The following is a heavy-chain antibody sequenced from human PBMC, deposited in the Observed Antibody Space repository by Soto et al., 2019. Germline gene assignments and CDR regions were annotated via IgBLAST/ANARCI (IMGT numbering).Heavy chain of an antibody. Sequence: SDTLSLTCNVPGGAINSETYYWAWIRQPPGKGLEWIGSIYYSGTTYYNPSLKSRVTISVDTSKNQFSLRLSSVTAADTAVYYCARHGNGYSYGMDVWGQGTTVTVSS. CDR2: IYYSGTT. J-gene: IGHJ6*02. CDR1: GGAINSETYY. CDR3: ARHGNGYSYGMDV. D-gene: IGHD2-21*01. V-gene: IGHV4-39*01.